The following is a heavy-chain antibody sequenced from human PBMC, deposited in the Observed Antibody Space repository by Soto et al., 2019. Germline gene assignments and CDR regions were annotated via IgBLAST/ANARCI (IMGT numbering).Heavy chain of an antibody. V-gene: IGHV3-30-3*01. CDR1: GFTFSSYA. CDR3: ASXXXRXXEWXXIDY. CDR2: ISYDGSNK. D-gene: IGHD3-3*01. Sequence: QVQLVESGGGVVQPGRSLRLSCAASGFTFSSYAMHWVRQAPGKGLEWVAVISYDGSNKYYADSVKGRFTISRDNSKNTLYLQMNSLRAEDXAVYYCASXXXRXXEWXXIDYWGQGTLVTVSS. J-gene: IGHJ4*02.